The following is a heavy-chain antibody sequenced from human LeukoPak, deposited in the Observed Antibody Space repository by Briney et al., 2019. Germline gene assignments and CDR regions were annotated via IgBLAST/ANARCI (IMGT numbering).Heavy chain of an antibody. CDR2: ISAYNGNT. J-gene: IGHJ6*02. CDR1: GYTFTSYG. CDR3: ARDYDILTGYYKNYYYYGMDV. V-gene: IGHV1-18*01. D-gene: IGHD3-9*01. Sequence: ASVKVSCKASGYTFTSYGISWVRQAPGQGLEWMGWISAYNGNTNYEQKLQGRVTMTTDTSTSTAYMELRSLRSDDTAVYYCARDYDILTGYYKNYYYYGMDVWGQGTTVTVSS.